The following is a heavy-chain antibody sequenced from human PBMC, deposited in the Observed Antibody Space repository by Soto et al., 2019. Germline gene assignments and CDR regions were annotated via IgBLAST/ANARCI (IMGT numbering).Heavy chain of an antibody. CDR3: AKEGGLSGSYYISSSYYFDY. V-gene: IGHV3-NL1*01. Sequence: SCKASGYTFSSYAMHWVRQAPGKGLEWVSVIYNGGSTYYADSVKGRFTISRDNSKNTLYLQMNSLRAEDTSVYYCAKEGGLSGSYYISSSYYFDYWGQGTLVTVSS. J-gene: IGHJ4*02. CDR2: IYNGGST. D-gene: IGHD1-26*01. CDR1: GYTFSSYA.